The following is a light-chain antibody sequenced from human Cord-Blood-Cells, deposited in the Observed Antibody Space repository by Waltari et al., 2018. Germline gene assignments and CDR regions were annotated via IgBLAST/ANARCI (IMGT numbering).Light chain of an antibody. CDR3: QQYNNWPPMYT. CDR1: QSVSSN. V-gene: IGKV3-15*01. J-gene: IGKJ2*01. Sequence: EIVMSKSQPTWSVSQGERATLPCRASQSVSSNLAWYQQKPGQAPRLLIYGASTRATGIPARFSGSGSGTEFTLTISSLQSEDFAVYYCQQYNNWPPMYTFGQGTKLEIK. CDR2: GAS.